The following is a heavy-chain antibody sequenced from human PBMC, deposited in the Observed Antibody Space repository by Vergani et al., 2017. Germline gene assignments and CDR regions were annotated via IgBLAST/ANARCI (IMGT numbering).Heavy chain of an antibody. CDR3: ARDRGLGVVVAATWSTPDY. CDR1: GFTFSSYA. D-gene: IGHD2-15*01. V-gene: IGHV3-30*01. Sequence: QVHLVASGGGVVQPGRSLRLYCAASGFTFSSYAMHWVRQAPGKGLEWVAVISYDGSNKYYADSVKGRFTNSRDNSTNTLYLQMNSLRAEDTAVYYCARDRGLGVVVAATWSTPDYWGQGTLVTVSS. J-gene: IGHJ4*02. CDR2: ISYDGSNK.